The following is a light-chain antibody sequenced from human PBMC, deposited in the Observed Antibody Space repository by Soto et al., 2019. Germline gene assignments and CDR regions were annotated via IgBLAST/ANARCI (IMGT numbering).Light chain of an antibody. Sequence: QSALTQPASVSGSPGQSITISCTGTSSDAGGYNFVSWYQQHPGKAPKLMIYEVSNRPSGVSNRFSGSKSGNTASLTISGLQAEDEADYYCSSFTSGSTLFGTGTKLTVL. CDR3: SSFTSGSTL. V-gene: IGLV2-14*01. J-gene: IGLJ1*01. CDR2: EVS. CDR1: SSDAGGYNF.